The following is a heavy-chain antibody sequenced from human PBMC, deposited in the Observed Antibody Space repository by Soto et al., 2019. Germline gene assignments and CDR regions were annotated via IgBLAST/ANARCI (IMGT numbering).Heavy chain of an antibody. J-gene: IGHJ4*02. V-gene: IGHV3-30-3*01. D-gene: IGHD2-2*01. CDR1: GFTFSSYA. Sequence: PGGSLRLSCAASGFTFSSYAMHWVRQAPGKGLEWVAAISYDGSSKYYADSVKGRFTISRDNSKNTLYLQMNSLRAEDTAVYYCAKDIYCSSTSCPIDYWGQGTLVTVSS. CDR2: ISYDGSSK. CDR3: AKDIYCSSTSCPIDY.